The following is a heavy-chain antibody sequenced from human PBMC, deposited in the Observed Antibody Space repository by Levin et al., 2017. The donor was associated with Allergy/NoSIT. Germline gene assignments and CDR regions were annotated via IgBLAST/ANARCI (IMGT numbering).Heavy chain of an antibody. CDR1: GGSLRNYY. V-gene: IGHV4-59*01. Sequence: SETLSLTCTLSGGSLRNYYWSWLRQAPGKGLEWIGYISHSGNTNYNPSLESRVTLSVDTSKNQFFLKLRSVTAADTAVYSCARGSQVIQHWGQGTLVTVSS. CDR2: ISHSGNT. J-gene: IGHJ1*01. D-gene: IGHD4-23*01. CDR3: ARGSQVIQH.